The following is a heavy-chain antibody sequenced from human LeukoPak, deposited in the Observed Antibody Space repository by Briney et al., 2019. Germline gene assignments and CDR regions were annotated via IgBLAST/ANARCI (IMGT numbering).Heavy chain of an antibody. CDR1: GGSISSSIYY. Sequence: SETLSLTCTVSGGSISSSIYYWGWIRQPPGKGLEWIGSIYYSGSTYYNPSLKSRVTISVDTSKNQFSLKLSSVTAADTAVYYCARARSYYGYWGQGTLVTVSS. V-gene: IGHV4-39*07. CDR2: IYYSGST. CDR3: ARARSYYGY. J-gene: IGHJ4*02.